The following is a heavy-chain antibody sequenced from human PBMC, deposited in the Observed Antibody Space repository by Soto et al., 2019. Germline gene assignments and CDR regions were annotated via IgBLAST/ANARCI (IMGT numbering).Heavy chain of an antibody. CDR2: TYYRSKWYN. CDR1: GDSVSSNSAA. D-gene: IGHD3-3*01. Sequence: SQTLSLTGAISGDSVSSNSAAWNWIRQSPSRGLEWLGRTYYRSKWYNDYAVSVKSRITINPDTSKNQFSLQLNSVTPEDTAVYYCAREPQNYDFWSGYPYYYYGMDVWGQGTTVTVSS. V-gene: IGHV6-1*01. CDR3: AREPQNYDFWSGYPYYYYGMDV. J-gene: IGHJ6*02.